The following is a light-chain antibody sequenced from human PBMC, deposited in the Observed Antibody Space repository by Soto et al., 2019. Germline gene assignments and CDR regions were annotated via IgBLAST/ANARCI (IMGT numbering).Light chain of an antibody. J-gene: IGLJ1*01. CDR3: CSDEGGVYV. V-gene: IGLV2-11*01. Sequence: QSALTQPPSVSGSPGQSVTISCSGTSSDVGGYNYVSWYQQYPGRAPKIMIYDVTTRPSGVPDRFSGSKSGNTASLTISGLQDDDEADYYCCSDEGGVYVVGIGTTLTVL. CDR2: DVT. CDR1: SSDVGGYNY.